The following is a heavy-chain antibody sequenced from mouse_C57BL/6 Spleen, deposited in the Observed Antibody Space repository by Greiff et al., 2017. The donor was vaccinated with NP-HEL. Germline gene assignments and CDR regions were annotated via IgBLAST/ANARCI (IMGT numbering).Heavy chain of an antibody. CDR1: GFTFTDYY. V-gene: IGHV7-3*01. J-gene: IGHJ2*01. Sequence: EVHLVESGGGLVQPGGSLSLSCAASGFTFTDYYMSWVRQPPGKALEWLGFIRNKANGYTTEYSASVKGRFTISRDNSQSILYLQMNALRAEDSATYYCARLYYGSSLDYWGQGTTLTVSS. CDR2: IRNKANGYTT. D-gene: IGHD1-1*01. CDR3: ARLYYGSSLDY.